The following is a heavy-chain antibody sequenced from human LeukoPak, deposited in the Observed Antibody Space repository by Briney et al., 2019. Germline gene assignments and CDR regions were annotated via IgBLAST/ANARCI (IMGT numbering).Heavy chain of an antibody. V-gene: IGHV1-46*01. D-gene: IGHD5-18*01. CDR3: AREIGPRQLHLWGSAFDY. J-gene: IGHJ4*02. CDR2: ISPSGGST. CDR1: GYTFTFFY. Sequence: ASVKVSCKASGYTFTFFYMHWVRQAPGQGLEWLGIISPSGGSTSYSQKFQGRVTMTSDTSTSTVSMELSSLRSEDTAVYYCAREIGPRQLHLWGSAFDYWGQGTLVTVSS.